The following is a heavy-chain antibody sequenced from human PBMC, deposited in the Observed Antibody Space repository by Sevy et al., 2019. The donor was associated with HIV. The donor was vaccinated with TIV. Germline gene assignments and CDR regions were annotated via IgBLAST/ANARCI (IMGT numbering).Heavy chain of an antibody. J-gene: IGHJ4*02. CDR2: INSKSGAT. D-gene: IGHD4-4*01. Sequence: ASVKVSCKASGHTSSDYYIQWVRQPPGQGLEWMGWINSKSGATSYPQKFQGRVTMTSDTSISTAYMELSRLRSDDTAVYYCATEYSYDYWGQGTLVTVSS. V-gene: IGHV1-2*02. CDR3: ATEYSYDY. CDR1: GHTSSDYY.